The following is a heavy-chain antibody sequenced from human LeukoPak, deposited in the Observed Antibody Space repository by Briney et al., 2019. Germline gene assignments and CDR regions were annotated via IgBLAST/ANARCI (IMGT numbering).Heavy chain of an antibody. D-gene: IGHD3-10*01. CDR1: GFTFSSYA. CDR2: ISSSSSTI. V-gene: IGHV3-48*01. CDR3: ARNLYYGSGSSPDY. J-gene: IGHJ4*02. Sequence: GGSLRLSCAASGFTFSSYAMSWVRQAPGKGLEWVSYISSSSSTIYYADSVKGRFTISRDNAKNSLYLQMNSLRAEDTAVYYCARNLYYGSGSSPDYWGQGTLVTVSS.